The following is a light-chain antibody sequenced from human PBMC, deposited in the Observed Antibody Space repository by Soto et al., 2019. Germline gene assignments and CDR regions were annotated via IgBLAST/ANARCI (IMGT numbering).Light chain of an antibody. Sequence: DIVMTQSPLSLPVTPGEPPSISCRSIQSLLHSNGYNFLDWYLQKPGQSPQLLIYLGSNRASGVPDRFSGSGSGADFTLRLSRVEAEDVGIYYCMQALQTPYTFGQGTKLEIK. CDR1: QSLLHSNGYNF. J-gene: IGKJ2*01. CDR2: LGS. V-gene: IGKV2-28*01. CDR3: MQALQTPYT.